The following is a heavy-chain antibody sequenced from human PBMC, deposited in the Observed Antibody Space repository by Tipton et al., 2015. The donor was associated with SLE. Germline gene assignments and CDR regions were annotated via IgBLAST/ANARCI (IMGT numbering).Heavy chain of an antibody. CDR3: ARGSTGYTSGWHYFSAFDI. D-gene: IGHD6-19*01. CDR2: INHSGST. J-gene: IGHJ3*02. Sequence: TLSLTCTVSGGSISSRTYYWGWIRQPPGKGLEWIGEINHSGSTNYNPSLKSRVTISVDTSKNQFSLNLSSVTAADTAVYYCARGSTGYTSGWHYFSAFDIWGQGTMVTVSS. CDR1: GGSISSRTYY. V-gene: IGHV4-39*07.